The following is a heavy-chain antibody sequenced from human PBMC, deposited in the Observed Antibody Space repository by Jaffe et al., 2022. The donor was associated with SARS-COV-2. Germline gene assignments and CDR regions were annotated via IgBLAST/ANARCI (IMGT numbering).Heavy chain of an antibody. D-gene: IGHD5-12*01. CDR2: INPSGGST. CDR3: ARDQKDGYNQPHYGMDV. V-gene: IGHV1-46*01. J-gene: IGHJ6*02. Sequence: QVQLVQSGAEVKKPGASVKVSCKASGYTFTSYYMHWVRQAPGQGLEWMGIINPSGGSTSYAQKFQGRVTMTRDTSTSTVYMELSSLRSEDTAVYYCARDQKDGYNQPHYGMDVWGQGTTVTVSS. CDR1: GYTFTSYY.